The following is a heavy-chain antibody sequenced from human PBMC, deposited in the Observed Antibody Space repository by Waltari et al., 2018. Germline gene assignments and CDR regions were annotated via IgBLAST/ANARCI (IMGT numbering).Heavy chain of an antibody. V-gene: IGHV4-59*01. CDR2: IYYSGST. CDR3: ARDSGGSGSDAFDI. CDR1: GGSISSYY. Sequence: QVQLQESGPGLVKPSETLSLTCTVSGGSISSYYWSWIRQPAGKGLEWIGYIYYSGSTNYNPSLKSRVTISVDTSKNQFSLKLSSVTAADTAVYYCARDSGGSGSDAFDIWGQGTMVTVSS. J-gene: IGHJ3*02. D-gene: IGHD3-3*01.